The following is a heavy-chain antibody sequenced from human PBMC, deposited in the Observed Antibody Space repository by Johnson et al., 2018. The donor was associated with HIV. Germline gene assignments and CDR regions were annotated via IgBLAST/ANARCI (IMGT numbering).Heavy chain of an antibody. V-gene: IGHV3-9*01. CDR2: ITWNRGSI. Sequence: VQLVESGGGLVQPGRSLRLSCAASGFTFDDNAMHWVRQAPGQGLEWVSGITWNRGSIGYADPVKGRFPISRDNAKNSLYLQMHSLRTEDTALYYCARDSGIAVASGAFDIWGQGTMVTVSS. CDR3: ARDSGIAVASGAFDI. CDR1: GFTFDDNA. D-gene: IGHD6-19*01. J-gene: IGHJ3*02.